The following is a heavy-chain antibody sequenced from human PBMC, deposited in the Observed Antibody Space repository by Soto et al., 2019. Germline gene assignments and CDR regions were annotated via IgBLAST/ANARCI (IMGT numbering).Heavy chain of an antibody. D-gene: IGHD3-10*01. V-gene: IGHV3-48*04. CDR3: AGDPYYYASDY. CDR1: GFTFSSYG. J-gene: IGHJ4*02. Sequence: PGGSLRLSCAASGFTFSSYGMHWVRQAPGKGLEWVSYISSDAATIYYTDSVKGRFTVSRDNAKNSVYLQMNSLRAEDTAVYYCAGDPYYYASDYWGQGTLVTVSS. CDR2: ISSDAATI.